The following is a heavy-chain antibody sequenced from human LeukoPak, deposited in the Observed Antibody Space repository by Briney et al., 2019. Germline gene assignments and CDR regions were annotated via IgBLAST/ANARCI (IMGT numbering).Heavy chain of an antibody. CDR3: ARGDSSSWYNVNYYYYYMDV. Sequence: PGGSLRLSCAASGFTFSSYEMNWVRQAPGKGLEWVSYISSSGSTIYYADSVEGRFTISRDNAKNSLYLQMNSLRGEDTAVYYCARGDSSSWYNVNYYYYYMDVWGKGTTVTVSS. D-gene: IGHD6-13*01. V-gene: IGHV3-48*03. CDR2: ISSSGSTI. J-gene: IGHJ6*03. CDR1: GFTFSSYE.